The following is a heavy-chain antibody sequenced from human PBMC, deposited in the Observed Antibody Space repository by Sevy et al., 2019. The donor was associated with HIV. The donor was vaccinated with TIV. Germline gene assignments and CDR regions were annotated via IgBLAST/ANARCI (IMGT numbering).Heavy chain of an antibody. CDR1: EFTFSNAW. J-gene: IGHJ1*01. V-gene: IGHV3-15*01. D-gene: IGHD3-22*01. Sequence: GGSLRLSCAASEFTFSNAWMSWVRQAPGKGLEWVGRIKSKTDGGTTDYAAPVKGRFTISRDDSKNTLYLQMNSLKTEDTAVYYCTTGSSGYYYYFQHWGQGTLVTVSS. CDR3: TTGSSGYYYYFQH. CDR2: IKSKTDGGTT.